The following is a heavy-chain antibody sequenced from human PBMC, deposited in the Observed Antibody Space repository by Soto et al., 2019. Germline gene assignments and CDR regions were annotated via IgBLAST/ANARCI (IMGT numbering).Heavy chain of an antibody. CDR1: GGTFSSYA. D-gene: IGHD2-2*01. CDR3: ARDGSLYCSSTSCTRWEAYTFDY. V-gene: IGHV1-69*01. Sequence: QVQLVQSGAEVKKPGSSVKVSCKASGGTFSSYAISWVRQAPGQGLEWMGGIIPIFGTANYAEKFQGRVTITADESTSTAYMELSSLRSEDTAVYYCARDGSLYCSSTSCTRWEAYTFDYWGQGTLVTVSS. CDR2: IIPIFGTA. J-gene: IGHJ4*02.